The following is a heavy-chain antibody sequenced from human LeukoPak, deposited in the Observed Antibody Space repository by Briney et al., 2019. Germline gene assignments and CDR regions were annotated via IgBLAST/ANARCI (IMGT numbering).Heavy chain of an antibody. J-gene: IGHJ5*02. CDR3: GKVQASWNYASPLCNWFDP. V-gene: IGHV3-23*01. CDR2: ISGSGGGT. D-gene: IGHD1-7*01. Sequence: GGSLRLSCAASGFTFSSYAMSWVRQAPGKGLEWVSDISGSGGGTYYADSVKGRFTISRDNPKNTLYLQMNSLRAEDTAVYYCGKVQASWNYASPLCNWFDPWGEGTLVTLSS. CDR1: GFTFSSYA.